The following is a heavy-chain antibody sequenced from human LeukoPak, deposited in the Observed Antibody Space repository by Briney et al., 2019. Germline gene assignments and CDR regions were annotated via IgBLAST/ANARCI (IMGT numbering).Heavy chain of an antibody. V-gene: IGHV3-30-3*01. CDR3: ARDPYYDSSGYYLN. J-gene: IGHJ4*02. CDR1: GFTFSSYA. CDR2: ISYDGSNK. Sequence: GGSLRLSCAASGFTFSSYAMHWVRQAPGKGLEWVAVISYDGSNKYYADSVKGRFTISRDNSKNTLYLQMSSLRAEDTAVYYCARDPYYDSSGYYLNWGQGTLVTVSS. D-gene: IGHD3-22*01.